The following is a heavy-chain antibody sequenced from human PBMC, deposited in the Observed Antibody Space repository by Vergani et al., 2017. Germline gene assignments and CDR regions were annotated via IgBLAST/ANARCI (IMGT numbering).Heavy chain of an antibody. J-gene: IGHJ6*02. CDR2: IYPVDSDT. CDR1: GYSFPSYR. D-gene: IGHD6-13*01. CDR3: ARSSSSWSWYGGMDV. V-gene: IGHV5-51*01. Sequence: EVQLVQSGAEVKKPGESLKISCKGSGYSFPSYRIGWVRQMPGKGLECMGIIYPVDSDTRYSPSFQGQVTISADKSVSTAYLQWSSLKASDTAMYYCARSSSSWSWYGGMDVWGQGTTVTVSS.